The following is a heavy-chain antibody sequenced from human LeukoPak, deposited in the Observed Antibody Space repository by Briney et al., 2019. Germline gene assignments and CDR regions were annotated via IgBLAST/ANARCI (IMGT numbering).Heavy chain of an antibody. CDR3: ARDASNGIVVPFANYMDV. V-gene: IGHV1-69*01. CDR2: IIPIFGTV. D-gene: IGHD2-2*01. J-gene: IGHJ6*03. Sequence: ASVKVSCKASGGTFSSYAISWVRQAPGQGLEWMGGIIPIFGTVNYAQKFQGRVTITADESTSTAYMELSSLRSEDTAVYYCARDASNGIVVPFANYMDVWGKGTTVTVSS. CDR1: GGTFSSYA.